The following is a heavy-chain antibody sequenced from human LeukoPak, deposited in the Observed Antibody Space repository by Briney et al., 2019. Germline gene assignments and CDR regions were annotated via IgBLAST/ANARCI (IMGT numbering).Heavy chain of an antibody. J-gene: IGHJ4*02. Sequence: GASVKVSCKASGYTFTGYYMHWVRQAPGQGLEWMGWINPNSGGTNYAQKFQGRVTMTRDTSISTAYMELSRLRSDDTAVYYCARARLSSTLGANPWDYYGSGSYSYYDYWGQGTLVTVSS. CDR1: GYTFTGYY. CDR2: INPNSGGT. D-gene: IGHD3-10*01. V-gene: IGHV1-2*02. CDR3: ARARLSSTLGANPWDYYGSGSYSYYDY.